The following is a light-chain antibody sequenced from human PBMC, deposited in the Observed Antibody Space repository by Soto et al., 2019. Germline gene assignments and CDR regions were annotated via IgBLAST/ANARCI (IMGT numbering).Light chain of an antibody. CDR3: QQYNSYSGT. Sequence: DIRMTQSPATLSASVGDRVTITCRASQSISSWLAWYQQKPGKAPKLLIYDASSLESGVPSMFSGRGSGTEFTLTISSLQPDDFATYYCQQYNSYSGTVGPGTKVEIK. CDR2: DAS. V-gene: IGKV1-5*01. CDR1: QSISSW. J-gene: IGKJ1*01.